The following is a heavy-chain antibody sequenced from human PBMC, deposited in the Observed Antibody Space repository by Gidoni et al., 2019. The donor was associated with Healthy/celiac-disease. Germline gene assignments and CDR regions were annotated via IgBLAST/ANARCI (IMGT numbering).Heavy chain of an antibody. D-gene: IGHD2-8*01. CDR3: AKQIMVYAQPLFDY. Sequence: EVQLVESGGGLVQPGGSPSLSCAASGFTFSSYAMSWVSQAPGKGPEWVSAISGSVGSTYYADSVKGRFTISRDNSKNTLYLQMNSLRAEDTAVYYCAKQIMVYAQPLFDYWGQGTLVTVSS. CDR1: GFTFSSYA. J-gene: IGHJ4*02. V-gene: IGHV3-23*04. CDR2: ISGSVGST.